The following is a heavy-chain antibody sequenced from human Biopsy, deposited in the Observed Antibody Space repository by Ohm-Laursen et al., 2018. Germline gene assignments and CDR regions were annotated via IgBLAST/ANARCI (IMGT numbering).Heavy chain of an antibody. D-gene: IGHD2/OR15-2a*01. CDR2: ISYDGSKT. V-gene: IGHV3-30*18. Sequence: SLRLSCSASGFTFSNSGMHWVRQAPGKGLEWVAAISYDGSKTDYGDSVKGRLNISRDNSKNTLDLQMSSLRVEDTAVYFCAKDKGTFNFYYYGMDVWGRGTTITVSS. CDR3: AKDKGTFNFYYYGMDV. J-gene: IGHJ6*02. CDR1: GFTFSNSG.